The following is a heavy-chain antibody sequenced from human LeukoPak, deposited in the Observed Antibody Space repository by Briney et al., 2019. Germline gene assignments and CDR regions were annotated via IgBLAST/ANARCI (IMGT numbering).Heavy chain of an antibody. V-gene: IGHV4-30-2*01. CDR3: ARVVWLSKANNWFDP. Sequence: PSETLSLTCTVSGGSISSGGYYWSWIRQPPGKGLEWIGYIYHSGSTYYNPSLKSRATISVDRSKNQFSLKLSSVTAADTAVYYCARVVWLSKANNWFDPWGQGALVTVSS. D-gene: IGHD3-3*01. CDR1: GGSISSGGYY. J-gene: IGHJ5*02. CDR2: IYHSGST.